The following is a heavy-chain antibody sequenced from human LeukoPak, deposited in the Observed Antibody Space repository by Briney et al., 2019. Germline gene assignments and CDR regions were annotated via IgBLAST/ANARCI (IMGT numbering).Heavy chain of an antibody. CDR3: ARGGGDYNPFDY. J-gene: IGHJ4*02. V-gene: IGHV3-53*04. Sequence: GGSLRLSCAASGFTFSNCAMSWVRQAPGKGLEWVSVMYSGGSTYYADSVKGRFTISRHNSKNTLYLQINSLRPEDTAVYYCARGGGDYNPFDYWGQGTLVTVSS. D-gene: IGHD4-17*01. CDR2: MYSGGST. CDR1: GFTFSNCA.